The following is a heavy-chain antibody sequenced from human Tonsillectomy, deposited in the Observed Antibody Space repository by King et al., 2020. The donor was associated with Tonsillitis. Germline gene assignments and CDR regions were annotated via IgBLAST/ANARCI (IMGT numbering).Heavy chain of an antibody. V-gene: IGHV1-46*01. J-gene: IGHJ5*02. CDR1: GYTFTSYY. Sequence: QLVQSGAEVKKPGASVKVSCKASGYTFTSYYMHWVRQAPGQGLEWMGMINPSGGTTSYAQKFQGRVTMTRDTSTNTVYMELSSLRSEDTAVYYCARDRPCSSVSCYGGSCFDTWGQGTLVTVCS. CDR3: ARDRPCSSVSCYGGSCFDT. CDR2: INPSGGTT. D-gene: IGHD2-2*01.